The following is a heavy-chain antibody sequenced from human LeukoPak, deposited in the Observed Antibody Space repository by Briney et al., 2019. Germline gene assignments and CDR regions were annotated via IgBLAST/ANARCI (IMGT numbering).Heavy chain of an antibody. J-gene: IGHJ4*02. Sequence: SETLSLTCIVSGGSISSSSYYWGWIRQPPGKGLKWIGSIYYSGSTYYNPSLKSRVTISVDTSKNQFSLKLSSVTAADTAVYYCARRRVGDWGYDYWGQGTLVTVPS. CDR2: IYYSGST. D-gene: IGHD3-16*01. CDR3: ARRRVGDWGYDY. V-gene: IGHV4-39*01. CDR1: GGSISSSSYY.